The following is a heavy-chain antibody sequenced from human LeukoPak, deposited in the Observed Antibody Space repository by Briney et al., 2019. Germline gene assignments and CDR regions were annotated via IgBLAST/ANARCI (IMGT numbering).Heavy chain of an antibody. J-gene: IGHJ6*03. CDR3: ARADYGSGSYSAYYMDV. CDR1: GYTFTSYY. D-gene: IGHD3-10*01. CDR2: INPSGGST. Sequence: GASVKVSCKASGYTFTSYYMHWVRQAPGQGLEWMGLINPSGGSTSYAQKFQGRVNMTRDMSTSTVYMELSSLRSEDTAVYYCARADYGSGSYSAYYMDVWGKGTTVTVSS. V-gene: IGHV1-46*01.